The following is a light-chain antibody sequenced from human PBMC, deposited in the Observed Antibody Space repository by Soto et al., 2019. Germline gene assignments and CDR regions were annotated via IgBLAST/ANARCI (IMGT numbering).Light chain of an antibody. CDR1: QSVSSN. CDR2: GAS. J-gene: IGKJ3*01. Sequence: EIVMTQSPATLSLSLGGRASLSCSASQSVSSNLAGYQQKPGQAPRLLIYGASTRAPGIPARFSGSGSGTEFTLTISSLQSEDFAVYYCQQYNNWPPWTFGPGTIGDSK. V-gene: IGKV3-15*01. CDR3: QQYNNWPPWT.